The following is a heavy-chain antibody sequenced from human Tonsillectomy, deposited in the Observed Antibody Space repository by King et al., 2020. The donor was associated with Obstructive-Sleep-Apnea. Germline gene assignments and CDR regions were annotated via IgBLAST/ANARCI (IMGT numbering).Heavy chain of an antibody. J-gene: IGHJ2*01. CDR3: ARGGSYWYFDL. CDR1: RFTFSNYA. CDR2: IRYDGSYE. V-gene: IGHV3-30*02. D-gene: IGHD1-26*01. Sequence: VQLVESGGGVVQPGGSLRLSCAASRFTFSNYAMHWVRQAPGKGLEWVAFIRYDGSYEYYLDPVKGRFIISRDDSKNTLYLQMNSLRTEETAVYYCARGGSYWYFDLWGRGTLVTVSS.